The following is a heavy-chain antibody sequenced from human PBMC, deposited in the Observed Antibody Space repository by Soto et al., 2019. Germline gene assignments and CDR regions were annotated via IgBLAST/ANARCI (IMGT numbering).Heavy chain of an antibody. CDR1: GYSFTSYW. V-gene: IGHV5-51*01. D-gene: IGHD6-19*01. CDR3: ARHEKQWLGSSYYYYGMDV. J-gene: IGHJ6*02. CDR2: IYPGDSYT. Sequence: PGESLKISCKGSGYSFTSYWIGWVRQMPGKGLEWMGIIYPGDSYTNYSPSFQGHVTISADKSISTAYLQWSSLKASDTAMYSCARHEKQWLGSSYYYYGMDVWGQGTTVTVSS.